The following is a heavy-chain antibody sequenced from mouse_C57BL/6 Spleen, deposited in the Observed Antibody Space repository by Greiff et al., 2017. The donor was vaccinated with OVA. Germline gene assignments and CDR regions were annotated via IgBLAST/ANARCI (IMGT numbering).Heavy chain of an antibody. J-gene: IGHJ2*01. CDR2: IYPGDGDT. CDR1: GYAFSSYW. D-gene: IGHD2-3*01. CDR3: ARSGGYDGYYVGDY. V-gene: IGHV1-80*01. Sequence: QVQLKESGAELVKPGASVKISCKASGYAFSSYWMNWVKQRPGKGLEWIGQIYPGDGDTNYNGKFKGKATLTADKSSSTAYMQLSSLTSEDSAVYFCARSGGYDGYYVGDYWGQGTTLTVSS.